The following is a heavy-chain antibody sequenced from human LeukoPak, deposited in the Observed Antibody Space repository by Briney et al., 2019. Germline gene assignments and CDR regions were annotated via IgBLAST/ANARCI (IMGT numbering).Heavy chain of an antibody. CDR2: IRTDGIST. CDR3: ARGAPDGSGSYYPGDY. D-gene: IGHD3-10*01. J-gene: IGHJ4*02. Sequence: GGSLRLSCAASGVTFTSHWVHWVRQAPGQWLVLVSRIRTDGISTSFAYSVKCRFTISRDNGENTLYLHMNGLRDEDTAVYFCARGAPDGSGSYYPGDYWGQGTLVTVSS. V-gene: IGHV3-74*01. CDR1: GVTFTSHW.